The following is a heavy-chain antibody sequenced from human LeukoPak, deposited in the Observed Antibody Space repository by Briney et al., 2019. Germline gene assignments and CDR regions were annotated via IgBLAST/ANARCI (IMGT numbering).Heavy chain of an antibody. CDR1: GFTFSSYG. J-gene: IGHJ4*02. CDR2: ISYDGSNK. CDR3: AKDPPSDY. V-gene: IGHV3-30*18. Sequence: GGSLRLSCAASGFTFSSYGMHWVRQAPGKGLEWVAVISYDGSNKYYADSVKGRFTISRDNSKNTPYLQMNSLRAEDTAVYYCAKDPPSDYWGQGTLVTVSS.